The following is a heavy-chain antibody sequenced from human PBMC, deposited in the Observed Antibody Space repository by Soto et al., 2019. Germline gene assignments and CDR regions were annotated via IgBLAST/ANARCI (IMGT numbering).Heavy chain of an antibody. CDR3: AREQTSGDYRTADF. CDR1: GFTFSNCA. V-gene: IGHV3-30-3*01. D-gene: IGHD3-22*01. J-gene: IGHJ4*02. CDR2: ISYDESNK. Sequence: QVQLVESGGGVVQPGRSLRLSCAASGFTFSNCAMHWVRQAPGKGLEWVGVISYDESNKFYADSVKGRFTISRDISKNTLFLQMNSLRAEDTAVYYCAREQTSGDYRTADFWGQGTLVTVSS.